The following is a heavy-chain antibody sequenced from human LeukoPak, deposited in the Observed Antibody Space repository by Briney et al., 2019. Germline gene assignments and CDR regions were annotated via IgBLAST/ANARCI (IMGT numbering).Heavy chain of an antibody. CDR3: AKYGPQDSGSPHFDY. CDR2: IRDSGSST. D-gene: IGHD1-26*01. Sequence: PGGSLRLSCAASGFTFSSYAMSWVRQAPGKGLEWVSAIRDSGSSTHYADSVKSRFTTSRDNSKNTLFLQMNSLRAEDTAIYYCAKYGPQDSGSPHFDYWGQGALVTVSS. CDR1: GFTFSSYA. J-gene: IGHJ4*02. V-gene: IGHV3-23*01.